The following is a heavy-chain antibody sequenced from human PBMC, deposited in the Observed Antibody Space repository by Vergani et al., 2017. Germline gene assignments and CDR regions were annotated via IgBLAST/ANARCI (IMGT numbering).Heavy chain of an antibody. Sequence: VQLVESGGGLVKPGGSLRLSCAASGFTFSDYYMHWVQQAPGKGLEWMGLVDPEDGETIYAEKFQGRVTITADTSTDTAYMELSSLRSEDTAVYYCATDRGLERGYYMDVWGKGTTVTVSS. CDR1: GFTFSDYY. CDR2: VDPEDGET. CDR3: ATDRGLERGYYMDV. D-gene: IGHD1-1*01. V-gene: IGHV1-69-2*01. J-gene: IGHJ6*03.